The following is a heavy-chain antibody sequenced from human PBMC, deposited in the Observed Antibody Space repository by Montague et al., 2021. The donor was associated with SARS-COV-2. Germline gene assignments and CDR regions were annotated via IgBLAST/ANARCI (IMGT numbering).Heavy chain of an antibody. J-gene: IGHJ5*02. D-gene: IGHD3-16*02. CDR1: GDSIRSSGYY. CDR3: ARLGFVELWLNLGWFDP. Sequence: SETRALTCSVPGDSIRSSGYYWGWIRQPPGKGLEWIGTVYYSGSTNYNPSRKSRVTMPVDTSKNQFSLELRSVTAADTAVYYCARLGFVELWLNLGWFDPWGQGTLVTVSS. CDR2: VYYSGST. V-gene: IGHV4-39*01.